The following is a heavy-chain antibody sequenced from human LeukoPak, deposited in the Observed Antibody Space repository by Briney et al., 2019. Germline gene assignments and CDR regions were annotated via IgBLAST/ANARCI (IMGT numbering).Heavy chain of an antibody. Sequence: SETLSLTCTVSGGSISSSSYYWGWIRQPPGKGLEWIGSIYYSGSTYYNPSLKSRVTISVDTSKNQFSLKLSSVTAADTAVYYCARASRASPYYDSSGYAFDIWGQGTMVTVSS. V-gene: IGHV4-39*07. CDR3: ARASRASPYYDSSGYAFDI. J-gene: IGHJ3*02. D-gene: IGHD3-22*01. CDR2: IYYSGST. CDR1: GGSISSSSYY.